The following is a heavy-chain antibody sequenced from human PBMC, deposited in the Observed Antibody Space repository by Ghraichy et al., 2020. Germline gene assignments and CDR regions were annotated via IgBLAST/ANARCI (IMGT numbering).Heavy chain of an antibody. V-gene: IGHV3-23*01. CDR1: EFTFDGYP. CDR2: LGADGLSP. D-gene: IGHD3-10*01. J-gene: IGHJ3*01. CDR3: AKEGGRLGEGAFDV. Sequence: GGSLRLSCAVSEFTFDGYPMTWVRQAPGKGLEWVSTLGADGLSPFSAASVKGRFTISRDKSKRKMYLQMNSLRADDTAVYYCAKEGGRLGEGAFDVWGQGTKVTVSS.